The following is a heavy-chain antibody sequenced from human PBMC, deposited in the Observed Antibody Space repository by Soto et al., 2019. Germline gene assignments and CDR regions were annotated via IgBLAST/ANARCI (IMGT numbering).Heavy chain of an antibody. D-gene: IGHD6-13*01. CDR3: ARELGYYYMDV. V-gene: IGHV1-69*04. CDR2: IIPILSIA. J-gene: IGHJ6*03. CDR1: GGTFSSYT. Sequence: ASVKVSCKASGGTFSSYTISWVRQAPGQGLEWMGRIIPILSIANYAQKFQGRVTITADKSTSTAYMELSSLRSEDTAVYYCARELGYYYMDVWGKGTTVTVSS.